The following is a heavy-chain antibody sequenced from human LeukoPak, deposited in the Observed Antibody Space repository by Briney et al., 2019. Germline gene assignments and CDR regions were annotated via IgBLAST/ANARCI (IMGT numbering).Heavy chain of an antibody. CDR2: IYHSGGT. Sequence: PSGTLSLTCAVSGYSISSGYYWGWIRQPPGKGLEWIGSIYHSGGTYYNPSLKSRVTISVDTSKNQFSLKLSSVTAADTAVYYCAKMGYNYGYDYWGQGTLVTVSS. CDR1: GYSISSGYY. CDR3: AKMGYNYGYDY. V-gene: IGHV4-38-2*01. J-gene: IGHJ4*02. D-gene: IGHD5-18*01.